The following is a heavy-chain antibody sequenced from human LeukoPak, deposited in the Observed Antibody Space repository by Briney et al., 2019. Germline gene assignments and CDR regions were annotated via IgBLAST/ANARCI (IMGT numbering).Heavy chain of an antibody. CDR1: GESITSHNW. V-gene: IGHV4-4*02. CDR3: ASCLFDYYYFDQ. D-gene: IGHD3-10*01. Sequence: SETLSLTRAVSGESITSHNWWSWVRQSPGKGLEWIGEIYHSGTTNYSPSLKSRVTISVDKSKNQLSLRLTSVTAADTAVYFCASCLFDYYYFDQWGQGTLVTVSS. CDR2: IYHSGTT. J-gene: IGHJ4*02.